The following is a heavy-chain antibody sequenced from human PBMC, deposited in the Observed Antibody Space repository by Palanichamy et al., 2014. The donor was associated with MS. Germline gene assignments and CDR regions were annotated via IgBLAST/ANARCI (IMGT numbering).Heavy chain of an antibody. J-gene: IGHJ4*02. CDR1: GFTFSSYA. V-gene: IGHV3-23*01. CDR2: ISGSGGST. Sequence: EVQLLESGGGLVQPGGSLRLSCAASGFTFSSYAMSWARQAPGKGLEWVSAISGSGGSTYYADSVKGRFTISRDNSKNTLYLQMNSLRAEDTAVYYCAKGGHSSGWYFDYWGQGTLVTVSS. D-gene: IGHD6-19*01. CDR3: AKGGHSSGWYFDY.